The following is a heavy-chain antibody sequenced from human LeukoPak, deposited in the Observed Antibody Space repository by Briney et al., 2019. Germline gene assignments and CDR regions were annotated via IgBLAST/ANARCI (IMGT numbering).Heavy chain of an antibody. Sequence: TSETLSLTCAVYGGSFSDYYWSWIRQPPGKGLEWTGEIEHSGSTNYNPSLKSRVTISVDTSKNQFSLKLSSVTAADTAVYYCARDHCSSISCHSGAFDIWGQGTMVTVSS. CDR2: IEHSGST. V-gene: IGHV4-34*01. CDR3: ARDHCSSISCHSGAFDI. D-gene: IGHD2-2*01. J-gene: IGHJ3*02. CDR1: GGSFSDYY.